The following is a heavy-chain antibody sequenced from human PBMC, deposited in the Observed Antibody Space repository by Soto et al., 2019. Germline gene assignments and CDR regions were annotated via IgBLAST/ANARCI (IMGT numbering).Heavy chain of an antibody. J-gene: IGHJ6*03. CDR1: GFTFSYYG. CDR2: ISYDGSKK. Sequence: QVQLVESGGGVVQPGRFLRLSCAASGFTFSYYGMHGVRQAPGKGLEWVAVISYDGSKKYYADSVKGRFIISRDNSKNTLDLHMNSLSSEDTAVYYCAKDSERYCSSASCYSYFYMDVWGKGTTVTLSS. V-gene: IGHV3-30*18. D-gene: IGHD2-2*01. CDR3: AKDSERYCSSASCYSYFYMDV.